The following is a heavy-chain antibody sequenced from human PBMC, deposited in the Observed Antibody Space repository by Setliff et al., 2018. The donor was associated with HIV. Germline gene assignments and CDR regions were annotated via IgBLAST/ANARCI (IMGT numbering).Heavy chain of an antibody. CDR3: ATNPAMATINYYYYYMDV. V-gene: IGHV1-69*13. CDR2: IIPIFGTP. Sequence: SVKVSCKASGGTFRGFGISWVVQAPGQGLEWMGKIIPIFGTPRYEQKFQGRVTLTADESTSTVYMELSSLRSEDTAGYYCATNPAMATINYYYYYMDVWGKGTTGTSP. J-gene: IGHJ6*03. CDR1: GGTFRGFG.